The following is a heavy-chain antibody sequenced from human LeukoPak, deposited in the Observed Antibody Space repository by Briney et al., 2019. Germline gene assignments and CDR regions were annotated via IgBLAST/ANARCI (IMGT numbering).Heavy chain of an antibody. CDR1: GFTVSRND. CDR3: AGKIVGKWAIDY. CDR2: IYSGGST. J-gene: IGHJ4*02. Sequence: PGGSLRLSSAAPGFTVSRNDMTWVRQAPGKGLEWVSVIYSGGSTYYADSVKGRFTISRDNSKNTLYLQMNSLRAEDTAVYYCAGKIVGKWAIDYWGQGTLVTVSS. V-gene: IGHV3-53*01. D-gene: IGHD3-22*01.